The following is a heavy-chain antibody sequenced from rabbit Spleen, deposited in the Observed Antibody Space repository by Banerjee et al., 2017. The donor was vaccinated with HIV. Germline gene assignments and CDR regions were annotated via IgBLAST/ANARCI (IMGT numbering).Heavy chain of an antibody. CDR1: GFDFSTYG. CDR2: IDPVFGIT. J-gene: IGHJ4*01. V-gene: IGHV1S47*01. D-gene: IGHD6-1*01. CDR3: VREAGYAGYGDGNL. Sequence: QEQLMESGGGLVQPGGSLKLSCKASGFDFSTYGVSWVRQAPGKGLEWIGYIDPVFGITNYASSVKGRFTISRDNAQNTVFLQMTSLTAADTATYFCVREAGYAGYGDGNLWAQGPWSPS.